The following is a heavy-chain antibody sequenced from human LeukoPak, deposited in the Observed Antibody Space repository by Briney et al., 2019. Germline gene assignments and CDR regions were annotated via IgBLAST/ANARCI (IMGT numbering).Heavy chain of an antibody. CDR2: IYYSGGT. CDR1: GGSISSGSYY. J-gene: IGHJ4*02. V-gene: IGHV4-61*10. Sequence: SQTLSLTCTVSGGSISSGSYYWSWIRQPAGKGLEWIGYIYYSGGTSYSPSLKSRVTMSVDTSKNQFSLKMSSVTAADTAVYYCARDLGYSSGWYDYWGQGTLVTVSS. D-gene: IGHD6-19*01. CDR3: ARDLGYSSGWYDY.